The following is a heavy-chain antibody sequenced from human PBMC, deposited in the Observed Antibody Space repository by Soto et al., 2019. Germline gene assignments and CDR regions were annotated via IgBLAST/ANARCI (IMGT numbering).Heavy chain of an antibody. CDR3: ARDKWFGELSYYGMDV. CDR2: INPNSGGT. J-gene: IGHJ6*02. CDR1: GYTFTGYY. V-gene: IGHV1-2*04. Sequence: GASVKVSCKASGYTFTGYYMHWVRQAPGQGLEWMGWINPNSGGTNYAQKFQGWVTMTRDTSISTAYMELSRLRSDDTAVYYCARDKWFGELSYYGMDVWGQGTTVTVSS. D-gene: IGHD3-10*01.